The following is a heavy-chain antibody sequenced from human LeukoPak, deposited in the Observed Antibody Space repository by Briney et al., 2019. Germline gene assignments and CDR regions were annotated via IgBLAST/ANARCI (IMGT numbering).Heavy chain of an antibody. CDR3: ARRLAVAGMGSDC. J-gene: IGHJ4*02. CDR2: ISYSEGT. V-gene: IGHV4-39*01. D-gene: IGHD6-19*01. CDR1: GGSISSSSYY. Sequence: SETLSLTCTVSGGSISSSSYYWGWIRQPPGKGLEWIGSISYSEGTHYNPSLKSRVTVSVDTSKNQFSLKLSSVTAADTAVYYCARRLAVAGMGSDCWGQGTLVTVSS.